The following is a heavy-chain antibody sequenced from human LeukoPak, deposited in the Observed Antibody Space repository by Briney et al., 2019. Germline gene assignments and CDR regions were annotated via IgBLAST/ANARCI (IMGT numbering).Heavy chain of an antibody. CDR2: IYYTGST. V-gene: IGHV4-59*01. CDR3: ARGYSGLYYAFDI. CDR1: GGSISSYY. J-gene: IGHJ3*02. D-gene: IGHD1-26*01. Sequence: SETLSLTCTVSGGSISSYYWSWIRQPPGKGLEWIGYIYYTGSTNYNPSLKSRVTISVDTSKNHFSLKLTSVTAADAAVYYCARGYSGLYYAFDIWGQGTMVTVSS.